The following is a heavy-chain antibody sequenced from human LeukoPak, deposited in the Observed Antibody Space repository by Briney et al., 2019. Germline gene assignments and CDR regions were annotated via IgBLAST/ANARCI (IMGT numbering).Heavy chain of an antibody. CDR3: ARGVGGDSRFDP. D-gene: IGHD1-26*01. J-gene: IGHJ5*02. V-gene: IGHV3-7*01. CDR1: GFTFSSYW. CDR2: IKQDGSEK. Sequence: PGGSLRLSCAASGFTFSSYWMTWVRQVPGKGLEWVANIKQDGSEKNYVDAVKGRFTISRDNAKNTLYLQMNSLRAADTAVYYCARGVGGDSRFDPWGQGTLVTVSS.